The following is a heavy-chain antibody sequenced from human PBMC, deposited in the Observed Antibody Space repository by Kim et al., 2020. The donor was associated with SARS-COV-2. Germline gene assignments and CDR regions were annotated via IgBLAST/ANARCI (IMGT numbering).Heavy chain of an antibody. CDR3: ARDRGDHLIQEGGY. V-gene: IGHV3-48*02. CDR2: ISSGSGTI. CDR1: GFTFNSYS. D-gene: IGHD2-8*01. Sequence: GGSLRLSCVGSGFTFNSYSMTWVRQAPGKGLEWLSYISSGSGTIVYADSVKGRFTISRDNAKNSLYLQMNSLRDEDTGEYSCARDRGDHLIQEGGYWGQG. J-gene: IGHJ4*02.